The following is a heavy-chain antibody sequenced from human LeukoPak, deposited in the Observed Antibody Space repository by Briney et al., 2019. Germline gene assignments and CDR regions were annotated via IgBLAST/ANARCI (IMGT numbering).Heavy chain of an antibody. V-gene: IGHV3-23*01. CDR1: GFTFSSYA. CDR2: ISASGVAT. D-gene: IGHD1-26*01. Sequence: PGGSLRLSCAASGFTFSSYAMSWVRQAPGKGLEWVSTISASGVATYYADSVKGRFTISRDNSKNTLYLQMNSLRAEDTAVYYCAKPEVGAPYYYYYMDVWGKGTTVTVSS. J-gene: IGHJ6*03. CDR3: AKPEVGAPYYYYYMDV.